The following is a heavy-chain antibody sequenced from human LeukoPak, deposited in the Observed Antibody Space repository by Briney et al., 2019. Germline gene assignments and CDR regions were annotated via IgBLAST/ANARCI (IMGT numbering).Heavy chain of an antibody. CDR1: GFTFSSYA. V-gene: IGHV3-23*01. CDR3: AKFDVRYGYYDSSGYYAPFDY. CDR2: ISGSGDST. Sequence: PGGSLRLSCAASGFTFSSYAMSWVRQAPGKGMEWVSAISGSGDSTYYADSVKGRFTISRDNSKNTLYPQMNSLRAEDTAVYYCAKFDVRYGYYDSSGYYAPFDYWGQGTLVTVSS. J-gene: IGHJ4*02. D-gene: IGHD3-22*01.